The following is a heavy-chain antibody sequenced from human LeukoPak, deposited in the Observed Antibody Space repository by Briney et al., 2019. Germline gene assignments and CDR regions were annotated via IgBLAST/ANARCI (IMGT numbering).Heavy chain of an antibody. Sequence: AGGALRLSCEASGFTFGTYGMTWVRQAPGEGLEWVSGITGSSTWTYYADSVRGRFTISRDNSKNTLHLQMNNLTADDTAIYYCARELVSLGTGYFDLWGRGTLVTVSS. D-gene: IGHD7-27*01. V-gene: IGHV3-23*01. CDR2: ITGSSTWT. J-gene: IGHJ2*01. CDR3: ARELVSLGTGYFDL. CDR1: GFTFGTYG.